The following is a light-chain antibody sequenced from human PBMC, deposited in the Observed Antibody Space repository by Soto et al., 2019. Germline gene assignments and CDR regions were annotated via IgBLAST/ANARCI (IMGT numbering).Light chain of an antibody. Sequence: GDRVTITCRASQSISSWLAWYQQKPGKAPKLLIYDASSLESGVPLRFSGSGSGTEFTLTISSLQPDDFATYYCQQYNSYLRTFGQGT. CDR1: QSISSW. J-gene: IGKJ1*01. CDR3: QQYNSYLRT. V-gene: IGKV1-5*01. CDR2: DAS.